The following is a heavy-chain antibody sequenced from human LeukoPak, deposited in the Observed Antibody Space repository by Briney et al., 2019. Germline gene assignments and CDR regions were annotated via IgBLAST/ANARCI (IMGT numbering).Heavy chain of an antibody. Sequence: GGSLRLSCAASGFTFSSYAMSWVRQAPGKGLEWVSAISGSGGSTYCADSVKGRFTISRDNSKNTLYLQMNSLRAEDTAVYYCANLKVVADAFDIWGQGTMVTVSS. D-gene: IGHD2-15*01. CDR3: ANLKVVADAFDI. V-gene: IGHV3-23*01. CDR1: GFTFSSYA. J-gene: IGHJ3*02. CDR2: ISGSGGST.